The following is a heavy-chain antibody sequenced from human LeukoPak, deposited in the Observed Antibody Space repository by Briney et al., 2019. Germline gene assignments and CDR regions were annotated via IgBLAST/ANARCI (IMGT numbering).Heavy chain of an antibody. CDR3: ASTVDTAMDYYFDY. CDR2: IIPILGIA. Sequence: SVTVSYKASGGTFSSYAISWVRQAPGQGLEWMGRIIPILGIANYAQKFRGRVTITADKSTSTAYMELSSLRSEDTAVYYCASTVDTAMDYYFDYWGQGTLVTVSS. D-gene: IGHD5-18*01. V-gene: IGHV1-69*04. CDR1: GGTFSSYA. J-gene: IGHJ4*02.